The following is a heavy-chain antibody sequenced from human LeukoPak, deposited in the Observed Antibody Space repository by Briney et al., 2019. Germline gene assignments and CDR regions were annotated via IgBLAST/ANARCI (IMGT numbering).Heavy chain of an antibody. CDR1: GFTFSIYA. J-gene: IGHJ4*02. V-gene: IGHV3-30-3*01. Sequence: RGGSLRLSCPASGFTFSIYAMHWARQAPGKGLEWVAVISYDGSNKYYADSVKGRFTISKDNSKNTLFLQMNSLRGEDTAVYYCGREEFGGNSPTGYFDYWGQGTLVTVSS. D-gene: IGHD4-23*01. CDR3: GREEFGGNSPTGYFDY. CDR2: ISYDGSNK.